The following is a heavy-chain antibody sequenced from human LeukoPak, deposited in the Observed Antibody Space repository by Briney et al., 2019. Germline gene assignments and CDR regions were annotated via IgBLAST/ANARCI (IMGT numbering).Heavy chain of an antibody. D-gene: IGHD3-10*01. CDR2: INSDGSTT. CDR1: GFTLSSYW. CDR3: TRGPYSGSATYYNDY. Sequence: GGSLRLSCAASGFTLSSYWMNWLRQGPGEGLVWVSRINSDGSTTSYADSVKGRFTISRDKAKNTLYLQMNSLRAEDTAVYYCTRGPYSGSATYYNDYRGQGTLVTVSS. V-gene: IGHV3-74*01. J-gene: IGHJ4*02.